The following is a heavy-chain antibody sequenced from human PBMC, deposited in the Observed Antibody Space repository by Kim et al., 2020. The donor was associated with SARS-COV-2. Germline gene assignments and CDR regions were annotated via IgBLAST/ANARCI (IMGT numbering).Heavy chain of an antibody. CDR2: ISSSSLYK. CDR3: SRMDSGYEVDAFDV. Sequence: GGSLRLSCAASGFTFSDYYMSWIRQAPGKGLEWVSYISSSSLYKSYADSVKGRFTISRDNARNSVSLQMNSLKGEDTAVYFCSRMDSGYEVDAFDVWGQGKMVTVSS. J-gene: IGHJ3*01. V-gene: IGHV3-11*06. D-gene: IGHD5-12*01. CDR1: GFTFSDYY.